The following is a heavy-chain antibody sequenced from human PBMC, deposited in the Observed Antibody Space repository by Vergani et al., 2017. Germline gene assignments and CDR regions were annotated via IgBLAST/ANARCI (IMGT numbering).Heavy chain of an antibody. J-gene: IGHJ6*02. V-gene: IGHV3-21*01. CDR2: ISSSSSYI. D-gene: IGHD6-19*01. CDR1: GFTFSSYS. CDR3: AKVTAVKGMDV. Sequence: EVQLVESGGGLVKPGGSLRLSCAASGFTFSSYSMNWVRQAPGKGLEWVSSISSSSSYIYYADSVKGRFTISRDNAKNSLYLQMNSLRAEDTAVYYCAKVTAVKGMDVWGQGTTVTVSS.